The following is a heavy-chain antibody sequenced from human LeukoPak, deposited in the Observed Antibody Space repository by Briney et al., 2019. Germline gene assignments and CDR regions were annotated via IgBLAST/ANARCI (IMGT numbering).Heavy chain of an antibody. CDR1: GFTFSSYA. Sequence: RSGGSLRLSCAASGFTFSSYAMSWVRQAPGKGLEWVSAISGSGGSTYYADSVKGRFTISRDNSKNTLYLQMNSLRGEDTAVYYCAKGGSPSCYSSSGYWGQGTLVTVSS. CDR3: AKGGSPSCYSSSGY. J-gene: IGHJ4*02. V-gene: IGHV3-23*01. CDR2: ISGSGGST. D-gene: IGHD2-2*01.